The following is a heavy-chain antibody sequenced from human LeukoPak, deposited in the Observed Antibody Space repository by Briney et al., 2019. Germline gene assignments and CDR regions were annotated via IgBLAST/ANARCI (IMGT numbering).Heavy chain of an antibody. CDR2: IYSGGST. D-gene: IGHD2-2*01. Sequence: PGGSLRLSCAASGFTVSSNYKSWVRQAPGKGLEWVSVIYSGGSTYYADSVKGRFTISRDNSKNTLYLQMNSLRAEDTAVYYCARGGYCSSTSCSDVWGQGTLVTVSS. V-gene: IGHV3-53*01. CDR1: GFTVSSNY. J-gene: IGHJ4*02. CDR3: ARGGYCSSTSCSDV.